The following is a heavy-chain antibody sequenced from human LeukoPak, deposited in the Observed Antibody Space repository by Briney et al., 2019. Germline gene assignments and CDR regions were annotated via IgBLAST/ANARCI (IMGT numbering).Heavy chain of an antibody. J-gene: IGHJ6*02. D-gene: IGHD6-19*01. Sequence: SVKVSCKASGGAFSSYAISWVRQAPGQGLEWMGGIIPIFGTANYAQKFQGRVTITADESTSTAYMELSSLRSEDTAVYYCARARSGYSSGWHYYYYGMDVWGQGTTVTVSS. V-gene: IGHV1-69*13. CDR1: GGAFSSYA. CDR2: IIPIFGTA. CDR3: ARARSGYSSGWHYYYYGMDV.